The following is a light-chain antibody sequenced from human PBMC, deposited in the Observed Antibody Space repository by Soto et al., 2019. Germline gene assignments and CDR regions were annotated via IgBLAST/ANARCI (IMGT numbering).Light chain of an antibody. V-gene: IGKV1-39*01. CDR1: QSITSY. CDR2: AAS. J-gene: IGKJ4*01. CDR3: QQSYSTRLT. Sequence: DIQMTQSPSSLSASVGDRVSITCRASQSITSYINWYQQKPGKAPKLLIYAASSLQSGVPSRFTGSGSGTDFTLTIFSLHPEDFATYYCQQSYSTRLTFGGGTKVDI.